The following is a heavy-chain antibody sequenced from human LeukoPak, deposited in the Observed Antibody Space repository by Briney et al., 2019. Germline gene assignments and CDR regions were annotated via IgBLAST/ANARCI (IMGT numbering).Heavy chain of an antibody. Sequence: QPGGSLRLSCAASGFTFSDAWMGWVRQAPGKGLEWVSAISGSGGSTYYADSVKGRFTISRDNSKNTLYLQMNSLRAEDTAVYYCAKDLAVLTVAFDYWGQGTLVTVSS. J-gene: IGHJ4*02. CDR3: AKDLAVLTVAFDY. CDR1: GFTFSDAW. D-gene: IGHD3-16*01. CDR2: ISGSGGST. V-gene: IGHV3-23*01.